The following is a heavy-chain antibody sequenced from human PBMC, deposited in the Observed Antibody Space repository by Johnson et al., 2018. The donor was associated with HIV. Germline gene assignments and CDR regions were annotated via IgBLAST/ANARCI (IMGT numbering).Heavy chain of an antibody. D-gene: IGHD3-10*01. CDR1: GFTFDDYA. V-gene: IGHV3-23*04. CDR3: AKSTQANILRESGPYGAFDI. J-gene: IGHJ3*02. CDR2: ISGSGGST. Sequence: MQLVESGGGLVQPGRSLRLSCAASGFTFDDYAMHWVRQAPGKGLEWVSAISGSGGSTYYADSVKGRFTISRENSKNSHYLHMNSLRPEDTAIYYCAKSTQANILRESGPYGAFDIWGQGTMVTVSS.